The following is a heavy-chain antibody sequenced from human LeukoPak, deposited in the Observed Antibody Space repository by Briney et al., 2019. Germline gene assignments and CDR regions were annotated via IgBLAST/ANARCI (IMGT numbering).Heavy chain of an antibody. CDR3: ARHPSAAASLDS. Sequence: PSETLSLTCTVSGGSISSYYWSWIRQPPGKGLECIGFIFYSGSTKYNSALKSRVTISVDTSKNQFSLKLSSVTAADTAVYYCARHPSAAASLDSWGQGTLVTVSS. CDR1: GGSISSYY. V-gene: IGHV4-59*08. J-gene: IGHJ4*02. D-gene: IGHD2-15*01. CDR2: IFYSGST.